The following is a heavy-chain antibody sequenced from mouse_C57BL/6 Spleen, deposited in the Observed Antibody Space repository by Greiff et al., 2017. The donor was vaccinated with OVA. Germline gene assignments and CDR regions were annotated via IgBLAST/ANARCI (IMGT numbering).Heavy chain of an antibody. CDR2: ISSGGDYI. J-gene: IGHJ1*03. CDR1: GFTFSSYA. Sequence: DVQLVESGEGLVKPGGSLKLSCAASGFTFSSYAMSWVRQTPEKRLEWVAYISSGGDYIYYADTVKGRFTISRDNARNTLYLQMSSLKSEDTAMYYCTRPHYYGSSYWYFDVWGTGTTVTVSS. V-gene: IGHV5-9-1*02. CDR3: TRPHYYGSSYWYFDV. D-gene: IGHD1-1*01.